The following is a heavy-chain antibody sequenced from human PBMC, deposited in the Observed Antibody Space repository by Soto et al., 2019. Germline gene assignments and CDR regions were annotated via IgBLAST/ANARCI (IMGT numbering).Heavy chain of an antibody. CDR3: ARRRYHYDSSGFGWFDP. J-gene: IGHJ5*02. Sequence: QLQLQESGPGLVKPSETLSLTCTVSGGSISSSSYYWGWIRQPPGKGLEWIGSIYYSGSTYYNPSLKSRVTISVDTSKNQFSLKLSSVTAADTAVYYCARRRYHYDSSGFGWFDPWGQGTLVTVSS. CDR1: GGSISSSSYY. CDR2: IYYSGST. V-gene: IGHV4-39*01. D-gene: IGHD3-22*01.